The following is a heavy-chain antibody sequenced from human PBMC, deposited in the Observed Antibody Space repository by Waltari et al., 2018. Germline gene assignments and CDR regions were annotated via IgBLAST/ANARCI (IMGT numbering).Heavy chain of an antibody. J-gene: IGHJ6*03. Sequence: EEQLVESGGGLVKPGGSRRPSCAGSGVKVNSHSMNWFRQAPGKGLGWVASIGGNDGSIYYADSVKGRFTVSRDNAKNSLFLQMDSLRGDDTALYYCAREAPNYYYYMDVWGKGTTVTVS. CDR2: IGGNDGSI. V-gene: IGHV3-21*02. CDR3: AREAPNYYYYMDV. CDR1: GVKVNSHS.